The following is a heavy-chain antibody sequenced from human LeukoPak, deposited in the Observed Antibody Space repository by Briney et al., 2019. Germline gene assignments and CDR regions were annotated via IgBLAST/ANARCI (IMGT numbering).Heavy chain of an antibody. J-gene: IGHJ4*02. CDR2: IHYSGST. D-gene: IGHD5-24*01. CDR1: GGSISSYY. Sequence: PSETLSLTCTVSGGSISSYYWSWIRQPPGKGLEWIGYIHYSGSTNYNPSLKSRVTISVDTSKNQFSLKLSSVTAADTAVYYCARARFSMATSYYFDYWGQGTLVTVSS. V-gene: IGHV4-59*01. CDR3: ARARFSMATSYYFDY.